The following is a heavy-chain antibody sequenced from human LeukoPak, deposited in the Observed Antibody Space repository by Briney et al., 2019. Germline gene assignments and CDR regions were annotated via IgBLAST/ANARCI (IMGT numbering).Heavy chain of an antibody. J-gene: IGHJ4*02. CDR1: GYIFTNYW. V-gene: IGHV5-51*01. Sequence: GESLKISCKGSGYIFTNYWIGWVRQMPGQGLEWMGIIYPADSDTRYSPSFQGQVTISADKSINTAYLQWTSLKASDTAMYYCARRKGDGYNSPFDYWGQGTLVTVSS. CDR2: IYPADSDT. CDR3: ARRKGDGYNSPFDY. D-gene: IGHD5-24*01.